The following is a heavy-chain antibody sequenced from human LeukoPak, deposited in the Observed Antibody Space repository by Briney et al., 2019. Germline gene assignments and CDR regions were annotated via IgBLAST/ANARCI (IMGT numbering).Heavy chain of an antibody. J-gene: IGHJ4*02. D-gene: IGHD4-11*01. V-gene: IGHV3-23*01. CDR3: AKALYDYRMYFDY. CDR1: GFTFSSYA. Sequence: GGSLRLSCAASGFTFSSYAMSWVRQAPGKGLECVSAISGSGGSTYYADSVKGRFTISRDNSKNTLYLQMNSLRAEDTAVYYCAKALYDYRMYFDYWGQGTLVTVSS. CDR2: ISGSGGST.